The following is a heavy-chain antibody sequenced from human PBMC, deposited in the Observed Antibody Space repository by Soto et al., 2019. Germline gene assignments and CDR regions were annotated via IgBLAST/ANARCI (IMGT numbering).Heavy chain of an antibody. Sequence: GESLKISCRTSGYRFTSYWIAWVRQMPGKGLESMGIIFPSDSDTRYSPSFQGQVTISADRSTSTVFLQWASLKASDTAVYFCARKDKSGYFNWFDPWGQGTMVTVSS. D-gene: IGHD3-22*01. J-gene: IGHJ5*02. CDR2: IFPSDSDT. CDR3: ARKDKSGYFNWFDP. V-gene: IGHV5-51*01. CDR1: GYRFTSYW.